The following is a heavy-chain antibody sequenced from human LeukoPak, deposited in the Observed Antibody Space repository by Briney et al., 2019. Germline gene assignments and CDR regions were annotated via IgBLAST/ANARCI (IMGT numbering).Heavy chain of an antibody. D-gene: IGHD6-6*01. CDR1: GFTFSDYS. CDR3: ARDESSSLSGDY. CDR2: ISFSVNTK. V-gene: IGHV3-48*04. Sequence: GGSLRLSCAASGFTFSDYSMNWVRQAPGKGLEWVSYISFSVNTKYYGDSVKGRFTISRDNAKNSLYLHMDSLRAEDTAVYYCARDESSSLSGDYWGQGTLVTVSS. J-gene: IGHJ4*02.